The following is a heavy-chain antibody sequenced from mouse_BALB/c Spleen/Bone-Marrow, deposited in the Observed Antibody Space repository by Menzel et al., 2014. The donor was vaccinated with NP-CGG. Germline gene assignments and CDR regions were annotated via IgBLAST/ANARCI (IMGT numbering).Heavy chain of an antibody. Sequence: VKVEESGPGLVQPSQSLSITCTVSGLSLTSDGVHWVRQSPRKGLEWLGVMWSGGSTDYNAAFISRLSISKDNSRSQVFFKMSSLQTNDTAIYYCARNGYYYSMDYWGQGTSVTVSS. CDR3: ARNGYYYSMDY. D-gene: IGHD2-2*01. CDR2: MWSGGST. CDR1: GLSLTSDG. V-gene: IGHV2-2*02. J-gene: IGHJ4*01.